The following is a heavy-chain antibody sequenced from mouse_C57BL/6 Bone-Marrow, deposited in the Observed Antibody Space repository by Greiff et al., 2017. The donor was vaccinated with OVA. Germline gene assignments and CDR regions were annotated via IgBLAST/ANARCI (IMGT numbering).Heavy chain of an antibody. CDR2: ISNGGGST. V-gene: IGHV5-12*01. J-gene: IGHJ4*01. D-gene: IGHD2-10*01. CDR1: GFTFSDYY. Sequence: EVQVVESGGGLVQPGGSLKLSCAASGFTFSDYYMYWVRQTPEKRLEWVAYISNGGGSTYYPDTVKGRFTISRDNAKNTLYLQMSRLKSEDTAMYYCALRSYYGNSYAMDYWGQGTSVTVSS. CDR3: ALRSYYGNSYAMDY.